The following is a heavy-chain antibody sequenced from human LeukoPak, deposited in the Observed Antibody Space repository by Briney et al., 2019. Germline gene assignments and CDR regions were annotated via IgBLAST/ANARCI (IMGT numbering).Heavy chain of an antibody. V-gene: IGHV3-21*01. J-gene: IGHJ4*02. D-gene: IGHD6-19*01. CDR3: ARVSSQWLAFDY. Sequence: PGGSLRLSCAASGFTFSSYSMNWVRQAPGKGLEWVSSISSSSSYIYYADSVKGRFTISRDNAKNSLYLQMNSLRAEDTAVYYCARVSSQWLAFDYWGQGTLVTVSS. CDR2: ISSSSSYI. CDR1: GFTFSSYS.